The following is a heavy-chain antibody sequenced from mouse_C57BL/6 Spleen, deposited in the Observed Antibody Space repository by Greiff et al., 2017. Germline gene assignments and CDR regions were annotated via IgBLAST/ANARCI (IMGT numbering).Heavy chain of an antibody. D-gene: IGHD1-1*02. Sequence: QVQLQQPGAELVRPGTSVKLSCKASGYTFTSYWMHWVKQRPGQGLEWIGVIDPSDSYTNYNQKFKGKATLTVDTSSSTAYMQLSSLTSEDSAVYYCARADYGLDYWGQGTTLTVSS. CDR3: ARADYGLDY. CDR2: IDPSDSYT. J-gene: IGHJ2*01. CDR1: GYTFTSYW. V-gene: IGHV1-59*01.